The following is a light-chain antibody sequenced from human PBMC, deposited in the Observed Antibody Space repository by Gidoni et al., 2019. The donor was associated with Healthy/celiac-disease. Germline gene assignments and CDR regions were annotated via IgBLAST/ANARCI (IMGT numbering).Light chain of an antibody. V-gene: IGKV1-39*01. CDR2: AAS. J-gene: IGKJ2*04. CDR3: QQSYSTPMCS. CDR1: QSISSY. Sequence: DIQMTPSQSSLSASVGDRVTITCRASQSISSYLNWYQQKPGKAPKLLIYAASSLQSGVPSRFSGSGSGTDFTLTISSLQPEDFATYYCQQSYSTPMCSFGQGTKLEIK.